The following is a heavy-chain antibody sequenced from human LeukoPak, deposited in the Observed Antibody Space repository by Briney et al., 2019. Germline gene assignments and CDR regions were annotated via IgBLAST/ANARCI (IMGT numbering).Heavy chain of an antibody. Sequence: SETLSLTCTVSGGSISSGSYYWSWIRQPAGKGLEWIGRIYTSGSTNYNPSLKSRVTISVDTSKNQFSLKLSSVTAADTAVYYCAREDPGTTPRRDGFDYWGQGTLVTVSS. CDR3: AREDPGTTPRRDGFDY. CDR2: IYTSGST. V-gene: IGHV4-61*02. J-gene: IGHJ4*02. CDR1: GGSISSGSYY. D-gene: IGHD1-1*01.